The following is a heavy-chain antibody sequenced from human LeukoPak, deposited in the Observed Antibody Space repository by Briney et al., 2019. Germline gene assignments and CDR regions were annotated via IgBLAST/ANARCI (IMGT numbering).Heavy chain of an antibody. CDR3: ARAKGSTVTTGLVY. CDR2: IYSGGST. Sequence: AGGSLRLSCAASGFTVSSNYMSWVRQAPGKGLEWVSVIYSGGSTYYADSVKGRFTISRDNSKNTLYLQMNSLRAEDTAVYYCARAKGSTVTTGLVYWGQGTLVTVSS. J-gene: IGHJ4*02. CDR1: GFTVSSNY. D-gene: IGHD4-11*01. V-gene: IGHV3-66*01.